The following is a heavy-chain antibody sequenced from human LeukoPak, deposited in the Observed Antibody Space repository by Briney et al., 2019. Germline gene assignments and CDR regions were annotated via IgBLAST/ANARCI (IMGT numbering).Heavy chain of an antibody. CDR3: ARVKVGDYGGKEVFDY. CDR2: IIPIFGTA. V-gene: IGHV1-69*13. J-gene: IGHJ4*02. CDR1: VGTFISYA. Sequence: GASVKVSCKASVGTFISYAISWVRQAHGQGLEWMGGIIPIFGTANYAQKFQGRVTITADESTSTAYMELSSLRSEDTAVYYGARVKVGDYGGKEVFDYWGQGTLVTVSS. D-gene: IGHD4-23*01.